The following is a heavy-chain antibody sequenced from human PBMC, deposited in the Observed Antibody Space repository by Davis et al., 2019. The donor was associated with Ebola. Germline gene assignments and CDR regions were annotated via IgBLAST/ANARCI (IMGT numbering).Heavy chain of an antibody. V-gene: IGHV4-34*01. CDR2: INHSGST. CDR3: ARIQLWSFNYYYGMDV. Sequence: SETLSLTCAVYGGSFSGYYWSWIRQPPGKGLEWIGEINHSGSTNYNPSLKSRVTISVDTSKNQFSLKLSSVTAADTAVYYCARIQLWSFNYYYGMDVWGQGTTVTVSS. D-gene: IGHD5-18*01. CDR1: GGSFSGYY. J-gene: IGHJ6*02.